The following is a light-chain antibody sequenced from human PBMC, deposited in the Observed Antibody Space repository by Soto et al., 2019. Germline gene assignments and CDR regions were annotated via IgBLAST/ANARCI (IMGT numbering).Light chain of an antibody. CDR1: QSIACY. Sequence: DIQMTQSPSSLSASIGDTVIITCRASQSIACYLNWYQQKPGKAPNLLIYAASTLQSGVPSTFSGSGSGTDFTLTISNLQPEDFATYYCHQSYSTRRTFGQGTKVEIK. J-gene: IGKJ1*01. CDR2: AAS. CDR3: HQSYSTRRT. V-gene: IGKV1-39*01.